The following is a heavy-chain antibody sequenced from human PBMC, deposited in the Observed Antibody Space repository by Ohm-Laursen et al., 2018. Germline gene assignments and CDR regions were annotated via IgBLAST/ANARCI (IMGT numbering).Heavy chain of an antibody. CDR2: ISSSGSTI. CDR3: AKNSSGYYLKY. D-gene: IGHD3-22*01. J-gene: IGHJ4*02. CDR1: GFTFSSYE. V-gene: IGHV3-48*03. Sequence: LTLTCAASGFTFSSYEMNWVRQAPGKGLEWVSYISSSGSTIYYADSVKGRFTISRDNAKNSLYLQMNSLRAEDTAVYYCAKNSSGYYLKYWGQGTLVTVSS.